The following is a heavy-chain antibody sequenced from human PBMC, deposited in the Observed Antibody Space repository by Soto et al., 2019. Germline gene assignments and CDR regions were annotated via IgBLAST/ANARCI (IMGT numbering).Heavy chain of an antibody. D-gene: IGHD1-20*01. CDR2: MTPKSGYT. CDR1: GYTFTDYD. J-gene: IGHJ4*02. V-gene: IGHV1-8*02. Sequence: QVQLMQSGAEVRKPGASVKVSCKASGYTFTDYDINWVRQATGQGLEWLGWMTPKSGYTGYAQKFQGRVTLTRDTSRGTAYMELSSLTSEDTAVYYCTRNLYNTGDFDHLGQGTLVTVSS. CDR3: TRNLYNTGDFDH.